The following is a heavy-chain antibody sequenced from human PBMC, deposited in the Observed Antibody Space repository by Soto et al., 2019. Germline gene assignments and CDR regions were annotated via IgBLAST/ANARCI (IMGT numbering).Heavy chain of an antibody. CDR2: ISYDGSNK. CDR3: AKEGGPGYDFWSGYYFGDYYYGMDV. D-gene: IGHD3-3*01. CDR1: GLTFSSYG. Sequence: PRGSLRLYCATSGLTFSSYGMHWVRQAPGSGLDWAPVISYDGSNKYYADSVKGRFTISRDNSKNTLYLQMNSLRAEDTAVYYCAKEGGPGYDFWSGYYFGDYYYGMDVWGQGTTVTGSS. J-gene: IGHJ6*02. V-gene: IGHV3-30*18.